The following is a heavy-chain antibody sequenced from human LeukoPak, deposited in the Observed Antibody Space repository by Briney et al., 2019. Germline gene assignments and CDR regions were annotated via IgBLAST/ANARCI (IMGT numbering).Heavy chain of an antibody. Sequence: SGGSLRLSCAASGFTFSSYGMHWVRQAPGKGLEWVAVIWYDGSNKYYADSVKGRFTISRDNSKNTLYLQMNSLRAEDTAVYYCARDQAGGLTGTTPGGFDYWGQGTLVTVSS. D-gene: IGHD1-7*01. CDR1: GFTFSSYG. CDR2: IWYDGSNK. CDR3: ARDQAGGLTGTTPGGFDY. V-gene: IGHV3-33*01. J-gene: IGHJ4*02.